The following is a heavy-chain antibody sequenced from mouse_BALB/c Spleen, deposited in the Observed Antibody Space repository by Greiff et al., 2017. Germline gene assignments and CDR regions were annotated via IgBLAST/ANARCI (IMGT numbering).Heavy chain of an antibody. Sequence: EVQLVESGGGLVQPGGSLRLSCATSGFTFTDYYMSWVRQPPGKALEWLGFIRHKANGYTTEYSASVKGRFTISRDNPQRILYLQMNTLRAEDSATYSCARDRSYYGSTDWYFDVWGAGTTVTVSS. CDR1: GFTFTDYY. CDR3: ARDRSYYGSTDWYFDV. J-gene: IGHJ1*01. CDR2: IRHKANGYTT. D-gene: IGHD1-1*01. V-gene: IGHV7-3*02.